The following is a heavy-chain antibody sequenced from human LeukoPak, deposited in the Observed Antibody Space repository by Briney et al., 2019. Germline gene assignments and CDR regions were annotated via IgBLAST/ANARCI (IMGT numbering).Heavy chain of an antibody. V-gene: IGHV4-30-4*08. CDR2: IYYSGST. CDR3: ARVSPYYDFWSGYGDY. CDR1: GGSISSGDYY. J-gene: IGHJ4*02. Sequence: PSETLSLTCTVSGGSISSGDYYWRWIRQPPGKGLEWIGYIYYSGSTYYNPSLKRRVTISVDTSKNQFSLQLSSVTAADTAVYYCARVSPYYDFWSGYGDYWGQGTLVTVSS. D-gene: IGHD3-3*01.